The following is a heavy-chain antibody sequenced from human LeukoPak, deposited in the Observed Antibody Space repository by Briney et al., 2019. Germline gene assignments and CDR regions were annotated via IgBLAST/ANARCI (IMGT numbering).Heavy chain of an antibody. CDR3: ARGKVDCSGGSCYSIMSFDY. CDR2: MNPNSGNT. CDR1: GYTFTSYD. V-gene: IGHV1-8*03. Sequence: ASVKVSCKVSGYTFTSYDINWVRQATGQGLEWMGWMNPNSGNTGYAQKFQGRVTITRNTSISTAYMEPSSLRSEDTAVYYCARGKVDCSGGSCYSIMSFDYWGQGTLVTVSS. D-gene: IGHD2-15*01. J-gene: IGHJ4*02.